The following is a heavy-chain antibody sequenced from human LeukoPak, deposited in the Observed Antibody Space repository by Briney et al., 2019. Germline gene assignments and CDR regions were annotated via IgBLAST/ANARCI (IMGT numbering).Heavy chain of an antibody. D-gene: IGHD1-1*01. CDR2: INHSGST. Sequence: SETLSLTCTVSGGSISGYYWSWIRQPPGKGLEWIGEINHSGSTNYNPSLKSRVTISVDTSKNQFSLKLSSVTAADTAVYYCARVLSQVWNDIHPPYYYYYGMDVWGQGTTVTVSS. CDR1: GGSISGYY. V-gene: IGHV4-34*01. CDR3: ARVLSQVWNDIHPPYYYYYGMDV. J-gene: IGHJ6*02.